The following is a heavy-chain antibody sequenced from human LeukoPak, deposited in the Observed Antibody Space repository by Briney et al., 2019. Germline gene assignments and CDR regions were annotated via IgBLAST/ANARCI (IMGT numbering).Heavy chain of an antibody. D-gene: IGHD4-17*01. CDR3: ARLDYGRIGY. Sequence: KAGGSLRLSCSASGFTFSSYAMNWVRQAPGKGLEWVASIGAAGYYIYYADSVKGRLTISRDNAKNSLYLQMNSLRAEDTAVYYCARLDYGRIGYWGQGTLVTVSS. V-gene: IGHV3-21*01. J-gene: IGHJ4*02. CDR2: IGAAGYYI. CDR1: GFTFSSYA.